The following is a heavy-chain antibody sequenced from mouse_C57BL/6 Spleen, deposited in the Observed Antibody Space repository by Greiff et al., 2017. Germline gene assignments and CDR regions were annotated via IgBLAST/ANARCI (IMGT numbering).Heavy chain of an antibody. Sequence: QVQLQQPGAELVKPGASVKLSCKASGYTFTSYWMHWVKQRPGQGLEWIGMIHPKSGSTNYNEKFKNKATLTVDKSSSTAYMQLSSLTSEDSAVYYCARSNYSNFLWFAYWGQGTLVTVSA. CDR1: GYTFTSYW. V-gene: IGHV1-64*01. CDR2: IHPKSGST. CDR3: ARSNYSNFLWFAY. J-gene: IGHJ3*01. D-gene: IGHD2-5*01.